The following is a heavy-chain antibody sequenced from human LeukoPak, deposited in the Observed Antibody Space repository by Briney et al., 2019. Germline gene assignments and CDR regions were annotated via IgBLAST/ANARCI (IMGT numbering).Heavy chain of an antibody. CDR1: GGPFSGYF. CDR3: AKRSGYFYFDY. J-gene: IGHJ4*02. Sequence: ETLSLTCAVSGGPFSGYFWSWIRQAPGKGLEWVSAVSGSGGSTYYADSVKGRFTISRDNSKNTLYLQMNSLRAEDTAVYYCAKRSGYFYFDYWGQGTLVTVSS. CDR2: VSGSGGST. D-gene: IGHD3-22*01. V-gene: IGHV3-23*01.